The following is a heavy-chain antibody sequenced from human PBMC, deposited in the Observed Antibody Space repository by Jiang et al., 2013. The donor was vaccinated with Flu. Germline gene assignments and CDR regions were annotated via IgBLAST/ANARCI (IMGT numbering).Heavy chain of an antibody. CDR3: ARDPRYCSGGSCYSPASWFDP. J-gene: IGHJ5*02. CDR2: INPGGDST. CDR1: GYTFANYY. V-gene: IGHV1-46*01. Sequence: KPGGSVKVSCKASGYTFANYYMHWVRQAPGQGLEWVGTINPGGDSTTYAQKFQGRLTVTSDTSTTTVYMELSSLRSEDTAVYYCARDPRYCSGGSCYSPASWFDPWGQGTLVTVSS. D-gene: IGHD2-15*01.